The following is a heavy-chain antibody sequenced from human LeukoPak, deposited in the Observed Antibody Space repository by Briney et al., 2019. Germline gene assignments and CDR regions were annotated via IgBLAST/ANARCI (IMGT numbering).Heavy chain of an antibody. D-gene: IGHD1-26*01. Sequence: GASVKVSCKASGYTFTGHYMHWVRQAPGQGLEWMGWINPNSGGTNYAQKFQGRVTMTRDTSISTAYMELSRLRSDDTAVYYCARSERWELLLGTHAFDIWGQGTMVTVSS. CDR1: GYTFTGHY. V-gene: IGHV1-2*02. J-gene: IGHJ3*02. CDR3: ARSERWELLLGTHAFDI. CDR2: INPNSGGT.